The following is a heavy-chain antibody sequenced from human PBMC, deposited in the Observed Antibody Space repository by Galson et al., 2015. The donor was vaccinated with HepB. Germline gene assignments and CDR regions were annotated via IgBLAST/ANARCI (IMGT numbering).Heavy chain of an antibody. Sequence: GFSLSTSGMCVSWIRQPPGKALEWLARIDWDDDKYYSTSLKTRLTISKDTSKNQVVLTMTNMDPVDTATYYCAREVATNLESYDYWGQGTLVTVSS. CDR3: AREVATNLESYDY. J-gene: IGHJ4*02. V-gene: IGHV2-70*11. CDR1: GFSLSTSGMC. D-gene: IGHD5-12*01. CDR2: IDWDDDK.